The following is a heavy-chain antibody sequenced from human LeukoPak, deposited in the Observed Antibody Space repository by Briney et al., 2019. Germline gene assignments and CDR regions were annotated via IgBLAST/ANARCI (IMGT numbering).Heavy chain of an antibody. D-gene: IGHD6-13*01. CDR3: ARGDRIATN. CDR1: GGSISSGGYY. Sequence: PSETLSLTCTVSGGSISSGGYYWGWVRPHPGKGLEWFGYIYYSGSTYYNPSLKSRVTISVDTSKNQFSLKLSSVTAADTAVYYCARGDRIATNWGQGTLVTVSS. J-gene: IGHJ4*02. CDR2: IYYSGST. V-gene: IGHV4-31*03.